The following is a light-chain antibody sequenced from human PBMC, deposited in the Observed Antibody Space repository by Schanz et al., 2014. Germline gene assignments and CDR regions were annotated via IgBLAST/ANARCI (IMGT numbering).Light chain of an antibody. Sequence: EVVLTQSPATLSLSPGERATLSCRASQSVSNYLAWYQHKPGQAPRLLIYDASARATGVPARFSGSGSGTDFTLTISGLEPDDSAIYYCQQRSNWSFKFGPGTKVEIK. V-gene: IGKV3-11*01. CDR1: QSVSNY. J-gene: IGKJ3*01. CDR3: QQRSNWSFK. CDR2: DAS.